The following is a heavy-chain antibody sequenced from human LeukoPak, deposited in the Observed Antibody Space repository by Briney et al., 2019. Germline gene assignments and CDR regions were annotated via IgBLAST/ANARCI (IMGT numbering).Heavy chain of an antibody. V-gene: IGHV3-74*01. CDR2: INSDGSST. CDR1: GFTFSSYW. Sequence: GGSLRLSCAASGFTFSSYWMHWVRQAPGKGLVWVSRINSDGSSTSYADSVKGRFTISRDNAKNTLYLQMNSLRAEDTAVYDCARGGWWFGETLDYWGQGTLVTVSS. J-gene: IGHJ4*02. CDR3: ARGGWWFGETLDY. D-gene: IGHD3-10*01.